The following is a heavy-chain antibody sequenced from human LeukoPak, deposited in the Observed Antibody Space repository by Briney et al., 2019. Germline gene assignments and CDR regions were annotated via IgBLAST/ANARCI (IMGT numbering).Heavy chain of an antibody. J-gene: IGHJ3*02. CDR2: ISWNSGSI. V-gene: IGHV3-9*01. CDR3: AKDIAGAVAGRLGPGDAFDI. CDR1: GFTFDDYA. D-gene: IGHD6-19*01. Sequence: PGRSLRPSCAASGFTFDDYAMHWVRQAPGKGLEWVSGISWNSGSIVYADSVKGRFTISRDNAKNSLYLQMNSLRAEDTALYYCAKDIAGAVAGRLGPGDAFDIWGQGTMVTVSS.